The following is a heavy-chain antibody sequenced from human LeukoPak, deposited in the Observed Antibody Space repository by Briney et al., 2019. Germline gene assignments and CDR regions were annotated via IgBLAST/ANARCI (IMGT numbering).Heavy chain of an antibody. Sequence: GSLRLSCAASGFTFSSYEMNWVRQAPGKGLEWVSYISSSGSTIYYADSVKGRFTISRDNAKNSLYLQMNSLRAEDTAVYYCAMWSGESNLDYWGQGTLVTVSS. V-gene: IGHV3-48*03. J-gene: IGHJ4*02. CDR2: ISSSGSTI. CDR1: GFTFSSYE. CDR3: AMWSGESNLDY. D-gene: IGHD3-3*01.